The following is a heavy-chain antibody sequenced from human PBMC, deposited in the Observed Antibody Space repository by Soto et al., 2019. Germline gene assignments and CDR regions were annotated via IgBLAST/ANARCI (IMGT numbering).Heavy chain of an antibody. V-gene: IGHV4-30-2*01. CDR3: AGATTLYNWFDP. CDR1: GGSISSGGYS. D-gene: IGHD5-12*01. CDR2: FYHTGDT. Sequence: SETLSLTCVVSGGSISSGGYSWTWIRQPSGKGLEWIGYFYHTGDTYYNPSLKSRVTITVDRAKNQFSLKLNSVTAADTAVYYCAGATTLYNWFDPWGQGTLVTVSS. J-gene: IGHJ5*02.